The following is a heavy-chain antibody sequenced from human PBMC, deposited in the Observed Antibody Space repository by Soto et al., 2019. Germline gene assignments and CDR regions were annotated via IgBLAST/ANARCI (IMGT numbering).Heavy chain of an antibody. CDR1: GGSITGAYY. CDR3: ARVRDYFGCDV. V-gene: IGHV4-31*03. CDR2: IHYRGTT. J-gene: IGHJ6*02. D-gene: IGHD3-16*01. Sequence: SENLSLTCNVSGGSITGAYYWNWIRQHPGKGLEWIGSIHYRGTTDYNPSLKSRITISLDRSKNQFALKLSSLTAADTAVYYCARVRDYFGCDVWGQGTTVTVS.